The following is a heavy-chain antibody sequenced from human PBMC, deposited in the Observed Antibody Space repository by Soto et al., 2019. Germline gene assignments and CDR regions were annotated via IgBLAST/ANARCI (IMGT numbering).Heavy chain of an antibody. V-gene: IGHV5-51*01. CDR3: ARQDGAANYYFGY. D-gene: IGHD1-7*01. CDR1: DYGFAVYW. Sequence: GESLKISFKGSDYGFAVYWIAWVSQMPGKGLEWMGIIYPSDSDTRYSPSFQGQVTISADKSISTAYLQWSSLKASDTAMYYCARQDGAANYYFGYGGQGTLVTVAS. CDR2: IYPSDSDT. J-gene: IGHJ4*02.